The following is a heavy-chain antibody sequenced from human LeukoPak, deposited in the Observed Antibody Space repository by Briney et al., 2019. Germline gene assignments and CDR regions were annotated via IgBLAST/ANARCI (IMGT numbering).Heavy chain of an antibody. J-gene: IGHJ5*01. CDR2: ITSDGRYT. D-gene: IGHD3-22*01. CDR3: ARALPGGYYDS. V-gene: IGHV3-64*01. Sequence: GGSRSPARPPSGFTSGTIPMDWASQLQGRELEYVTAITSDGRYTYYANSVKGRFTISRDNSKNTLYLQMGSLRTEDMAVYYCARALPGGYYDSWGQGTLVTVSS. CDR1: GFTSGTIP.